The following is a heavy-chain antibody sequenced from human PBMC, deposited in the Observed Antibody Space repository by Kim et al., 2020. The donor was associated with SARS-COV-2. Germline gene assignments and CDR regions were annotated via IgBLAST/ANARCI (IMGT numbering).Heavy chain of an antibody. V-gene: IGHV3-73*01. CDR2: IRSRVYSYAT. Sequence: GGSLRLSCTASGFTFSDSPIHWVRQASRKGREWVVRIRSRVYSYATSYAASVKGMITISRDYSESTAYLQMNRLKTEATAGYYWTRMPGKTLAFWDAFDV. CDR3: TRMPGKTLAFWDAFDV. J-gene: IGHJ3*01. CDR1: GFTFSDSP. D-gene: IGHD3-3*02.